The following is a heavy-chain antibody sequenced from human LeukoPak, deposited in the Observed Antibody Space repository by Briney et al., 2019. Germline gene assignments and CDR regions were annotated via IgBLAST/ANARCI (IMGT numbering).Heavy chain of an antibody. J-gene: IGHJ4*02. CDR3: AKKQENGNPN. Sequence: GGSLRLSCAASGFTFSNYAMHWVRQAPGKGLEYVSAIGGNGDTSYYADSVKGRFTISRDNSKNTVYLQMGRLRTEDLAVYYCAKKQENGNPNWGQETRVTVSS. CDR2: IGGNGDTS. CDR1: GFTFSNYA. V-gene: IGHV3-64*02.